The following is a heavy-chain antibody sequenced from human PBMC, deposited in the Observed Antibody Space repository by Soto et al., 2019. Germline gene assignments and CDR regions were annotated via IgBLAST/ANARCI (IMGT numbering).Heavy chain of an antibody. D-gene: IGHD6-13*01. V-gene: IGHV3-21*01. CDR1: GFTVSSYS. J-gene: IGHJ5*02. CDR2: ISSSSSYI. CDR3: ARDAPSSTWYASNWFDP. Sequence: GFLRLNCEASGFTVSSYSKNWVRQAPGKGLEWVSSISSSSSYIYYADSVKGRFTISRDNAKNSLYLQMNSLRAEDTAVYYCARDAPSSTWYASNWFDPWGQRTLVTVSS.